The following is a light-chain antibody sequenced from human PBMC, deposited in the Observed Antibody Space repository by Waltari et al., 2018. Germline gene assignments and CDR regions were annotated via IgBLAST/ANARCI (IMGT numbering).Light chain of an antibody. CDR3: QSADSSGTSWV. CDR1: ALAKQY. V-gene: IGLV3-25*03. J-gene: IGLJ3*02. Sequence: SYEVTQPPSVSVSPGQTASISCAGDALAKQYAYWYQQKPGQAPVLVMYKDTERPSGIPERFSGSSSETSVKLTISAVQTEDDADYYCQSADSSGTSWVFGGGTKLTVL. CDR2: KDT.